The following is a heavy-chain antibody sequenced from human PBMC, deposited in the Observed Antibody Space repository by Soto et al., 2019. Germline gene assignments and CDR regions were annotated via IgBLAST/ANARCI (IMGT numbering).Heavy chain of an antibody. J-gene: IGHJ4*02. CDR1: GFIFDDFA. V-gene: IGHV3-9*01. Sequence: EAQLVESGGGFVQPGRSLRLSCAGSGFIFDDFAIHWVRQAPGKGLEWVSGISWNSDSIGYADSVKGRFTISRDNAKNSPYLEMNSLRVEDTALYYCTKVGGLYDFSSGPLHFDLWGQGTLVTVSS. D-gene: IGHD3-3*01. CDR3: TKVGGLYDFSSGPLHFDL. CDR2: ISWNSDSI.